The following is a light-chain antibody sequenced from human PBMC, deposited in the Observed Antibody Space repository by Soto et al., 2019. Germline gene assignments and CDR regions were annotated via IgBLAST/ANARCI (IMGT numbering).Light chain of an antibody. CDR3: GTWDSSLSAVV. CDR2: DND. Sequence: QPVLTQPPSVSAAPGQKVTISCSGSSSNIGNNYVSWYQQLPGTAPKLLIYDNDQRPLGIPDRFSGSTSGTSATLGITGLQTGDEAHYYCGTWDSSLSAVVFGGGTKLTVL. CDR1: SSNIGNNY. V-gene: IGLV1-51*01. J-gene: IGLJ2*01.